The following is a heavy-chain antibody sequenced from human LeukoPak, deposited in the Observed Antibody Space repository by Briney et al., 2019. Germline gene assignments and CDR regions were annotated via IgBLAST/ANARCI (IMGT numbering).Heavy chain of an antibody. V-gene: IGHV3-23*01. J-gene: IGHJ4*02. CDR2: ISSRGDST. D-gene: IGHD6-19*01. CDR3: VKGPRPDITVAHTVEN. Sequence: GGSLRLSXXASGFIFSNYAMSWVRQVPGRGLEWVSTISSRGDSTYVADSVKGRFTISRDNSKNSLYLQMNTVRAEDTAVYYCVKGPRPDITVAHTVENWGQGTLVTV. CDR1: GFIFSNYA.